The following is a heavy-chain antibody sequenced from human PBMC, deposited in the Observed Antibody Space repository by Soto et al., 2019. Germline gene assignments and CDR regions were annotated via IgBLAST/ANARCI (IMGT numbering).Heavy chain of an antibody. V-gene: IGHV6-1*01. CDR1: GDSVSSNSAA. D-gene: IGHD1-26*01. CDR3: AHRHELGSFDI. J-gene: IGHJ3*02. Sequence: SQTLSLTCAISGDSVSSNSAAWNWIRQSPSRGLEWLGRTYYRSKWYNDYAVSVKSRITITKDTSKNHVVLTMTNMDPVDTATYYCAHRHELGSFDIWGQGTKVTVSS. CDR2: TYYRSKWYN.